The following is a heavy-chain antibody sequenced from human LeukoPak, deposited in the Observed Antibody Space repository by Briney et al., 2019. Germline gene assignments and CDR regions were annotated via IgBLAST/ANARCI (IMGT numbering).Heavy chain of an antibody. CDR1: GGSIRSSYYY. D-gene: IGHD3-10*01. CDR3: ARDFDLLWFGGYYGMDV. V-gene: IGHV4-39*02. CDR2: IYDSGST. J-gene: IGHJ6*02. Sequence: SETLSLTCTVSGGSIRSSYYYWGWIRQPPGKGLEWIGSIYDSGSTYYNPSLKSRVTISVDTSKNQFSLKLNSVTAADTAVYYCARDFDLLWFGGYYGMDVWGQGTTVTVSS.